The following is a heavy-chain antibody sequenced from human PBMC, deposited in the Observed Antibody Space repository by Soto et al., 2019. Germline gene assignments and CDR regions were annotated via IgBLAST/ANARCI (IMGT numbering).Heavy chain of an antibody. D-gene: IGHD6-19*01. CDR1: GYSFTSYW. Sequence: PGESLKISCQGSGYSFTSYWISWVRQMPGKGLEWMGRIDPSDSYTNYSPSFQGHVTISADKSISTAYLQWSSLKASDTAMYYCARRAAGWYLYYYYGMDVWGQGTTVTVSS. CDR3: ARRAAGWYLYYYYGMDV. CDR2: IDPSDSYT. V-gene: IGHV5-10-1*01. J-gene: IGHJ6*02.